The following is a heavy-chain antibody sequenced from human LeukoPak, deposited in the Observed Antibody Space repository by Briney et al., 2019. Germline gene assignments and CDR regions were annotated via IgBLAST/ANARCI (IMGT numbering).Heavy chain of an antibody. J-gene: IGHJ4*02. CDR1: GGSISSGGYY. CDR2: IYYSGST. V-gene: IGHV4-31*03. CDR3: ASFYSITMVRGSFDY. D-gene: IGHD3-10*01. Sequence: KTSETLSLTCTVSGGSISSGGYYWSWIRQHPGKGLEWIGYIYYSGSTYYNPSLKSRVTISVDTSKNQFSLKLSSVTAADTAVYYCASFYSITMVRGSFDYWGQGTLVTVSS.